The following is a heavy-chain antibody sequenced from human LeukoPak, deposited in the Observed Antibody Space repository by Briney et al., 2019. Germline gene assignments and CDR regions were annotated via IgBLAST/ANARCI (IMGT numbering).Heavy chain of an antibody. CDR2: ISSSSSTI. CDR3: ARAVAGVWFDP. CDR1: GFTFSSYG. D-gene: IGHD6-19*01. Sequence: GGSLRLSCAASGFTFSSYGMNWVRQAPGKGLEWVSYISSSSSTIYYADSVKGRFTISRDNAKNSLYLQMNSLRAEDTAVYYCARAVAGVWFDPWGQGTLVTVSS. V-gene: IGHV3-48*04. J-gene: IGHJ5*02.